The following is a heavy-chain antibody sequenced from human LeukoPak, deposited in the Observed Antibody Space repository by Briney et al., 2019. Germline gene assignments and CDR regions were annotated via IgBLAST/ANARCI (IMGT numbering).Heavy chain of an antibody. CDR2: LYYSDESHYSDESP. V-gene: IGHV4-59*08. J-gene: IGHJ4*02. D-gene: IGHD1-26*01. CDR1: GDSISTYY. Sequence: PSETLSLTYTASGDSISTYYRSWIRQPPGKGLEWIGYLYYSDESHYSDESPNYNPSLKSRVTISVGTSKNQFSLKLSSVTAADTAVYYYARHMYSGRYYGTDFWGQGTLVTVSS. CDR3: ARHMYSGRYYGTDF.